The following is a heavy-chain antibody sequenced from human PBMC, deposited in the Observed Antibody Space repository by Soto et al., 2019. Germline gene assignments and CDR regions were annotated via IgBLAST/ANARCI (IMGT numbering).Heavy chain of an antibody. Sequence: EVQLVESGGGLVQPGESLRLSCAASGFTFSSYWMHWIRQAPGKGLVWVSRVSSDGSSTVYANSVKGRLTISRDNAKNTLYMQMHSLSDEDRAVYYCARGLPNFSSFDSWGQGTLVTVSS. CDR3: ARGLPNFSSFDS. CDR1: GFTFSSYW. CDR2: VSSDGSST. J-gene: IGHJ4*02. V-gene: IGHV3-74*01. D-gene: IGHD5-12*01.